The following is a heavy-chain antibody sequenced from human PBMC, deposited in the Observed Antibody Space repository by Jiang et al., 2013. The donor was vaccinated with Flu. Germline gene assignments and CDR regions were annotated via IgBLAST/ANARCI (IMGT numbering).Heavy chain of an antibody. Sequence: GTANYAQKFQGRVTITADKSTSTAYMELSSLRSEDTAVYYCASLYYYDSSGYYRSDPFDYWGQGTLVTVSS. CDR2: GTA. CDR3: ASLYYYDSSGYYRSDPFDY. D-gene: IGHD3-22*01. J-gene: IGHJ4*02. V-gene: IGHV1-69*06.